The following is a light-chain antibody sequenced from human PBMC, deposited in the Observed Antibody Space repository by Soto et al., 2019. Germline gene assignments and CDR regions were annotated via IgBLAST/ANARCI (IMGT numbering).Light chain of an antibody. Sequence: QSALTQPPSASGSPGQSVTISCTGTSSDVGGYNYVSWYQHHPGKAPKLMIYEVSKWPSGVPDRFSGSKSGNTASLTVTGLQAEDEADYYCSSYAGSNNFVFGTGTKVTVL. CDR3: SSYAGSNNFV. V-gene: IGLV2-8*01. CDR2: EVS. CDR1: SSDVGGYNY. J-gene: IGLJ1*01.